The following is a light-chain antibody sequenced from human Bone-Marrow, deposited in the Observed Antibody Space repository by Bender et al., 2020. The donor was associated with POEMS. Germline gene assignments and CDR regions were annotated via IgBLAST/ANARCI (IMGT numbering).Light chain of an antibody. CDR3: SAFANGNTVV. CDR1: SSDVGGYNY. V-gene: IGLV2-14*01. Sequence: QSALTQPASVSGSPGQSITISCTGTSSDVGGYNYVSWYQHHPGKAPKLMIYEVSNRPSGVSNRFSGSKSGNTASLTISGLQAEDEADYYCSAFANGNTVVFGGGTKLTVL. CDR2: EVS. J-gene: IGLJ2*01.